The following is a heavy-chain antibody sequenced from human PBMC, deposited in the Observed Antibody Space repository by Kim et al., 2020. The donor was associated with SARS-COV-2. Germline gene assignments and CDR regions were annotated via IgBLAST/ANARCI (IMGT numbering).Heavy chain of an antibody. CDR3: ARGSDYDY. Sequence: DSYATYSPSFQGHVGISAEKSINTAYLQWTSLKASDTAIYYCARGSDYDYWGQGTLVTVSS. CDR2: DSYA. V-gene: IGHV5-10-1*01. J-gene: IGHJ4*02. D-gene: IGHD4-17*01.